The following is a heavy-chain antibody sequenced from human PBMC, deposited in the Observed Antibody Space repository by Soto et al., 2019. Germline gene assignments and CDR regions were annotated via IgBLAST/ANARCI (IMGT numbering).Heavy chain of an antibody. CDR3: ARGGIDYVWGSNNWFDP. Sequence: PSETLSLTCTVSGGSIRSYYWSWIRQPPGKGLEWIGYIYYSGSTNYNPSLKSRVTISVDTSKNQFSLKLSSVTAADTAVYYCARGGIDYVWGSNNWFDPWGQGTLVTVSS. J-gene: IGHJ5*02. V-gene: IGHV4-59*01. CDR1: GGSIRSYY. D-gene: IGHD3-16*01. CDR2: IYYSGST.